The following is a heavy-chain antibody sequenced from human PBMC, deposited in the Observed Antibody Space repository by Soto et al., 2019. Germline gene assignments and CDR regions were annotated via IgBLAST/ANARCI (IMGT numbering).Heavy chain of an antibody. CDR1: GFAFSRFP. D-gene: IGHD1-26*01. CDR2: IDPDGSDT. CDR3: ATMAGTYPY. V-gene: IGHV3-74*01. Sequence: EGSLRLSCAASGFAFSRFPMHWVRQAPGKGLVWVSRIDPDGSDTTYADSVKGRFTISRDNAKNIVYLQMSSLRAEDTALYYCATMAGTYPYWGQGTLVTVSS. J-gene: IGHJ4*02.